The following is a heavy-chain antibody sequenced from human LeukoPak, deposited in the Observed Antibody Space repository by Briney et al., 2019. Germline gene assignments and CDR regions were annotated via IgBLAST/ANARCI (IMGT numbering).Heavy chain of an antibody. CDR3: AKDGGKYYYDSSGYVKSRGLFDY. J-gene: IGHJ4*02. CDR2: IYSGGST. CDR1: GFTVSSNY. D-gene: IGHD3-22*01. V-gene: IGHV3-53*01. Sequence: GGSLRLSCAASGFTVSSNYMSWVRQAPGKGLEWVSVIYSGGSTFYADSVKGRFTISRDNSKNTLYLQMNSLRAEDTAVYYCAKDGGKYYYDSSGYVKSRGLFDYWGQGTLVTVSS.